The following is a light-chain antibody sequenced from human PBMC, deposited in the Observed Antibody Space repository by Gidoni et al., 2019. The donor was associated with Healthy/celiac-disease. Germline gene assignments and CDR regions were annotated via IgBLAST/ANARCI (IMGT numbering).Light chain of an antibody. CDR2: DAS. J-gene: IGKJ4*01. CDR1: QSVSSY. V-gene: IGKV3-11*01. CDR3: QQRSNWPPLT. Sequence: DIVLTQSPATLSLSPGERATLSCRACQSVSSYLAWYQQKPGQAPRLLIYDASNRATGIPARLSGSGSGTDCTLTISSLEPEDFAVYYCQQRSNWPPLTFGGGTKVEIK.